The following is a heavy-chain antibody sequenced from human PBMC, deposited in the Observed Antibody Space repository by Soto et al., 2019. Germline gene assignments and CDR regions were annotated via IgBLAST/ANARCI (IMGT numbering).Heavy chain of an antibody. J-gene: IGHJ6*02. CDR2: IYYSGST. CDR1: GGSMSSYY. CDR3: ARRGYGPGFPYYYGMDV. V-gene: IGHV4-59*01. Sequence: QVQLQESGPGLVKPSETLSLTCTVSGGSMSSYYWSWIRQPPGKGLEWIGYIYYSGSTNYNPSLKSRVNMSVDTPQNQVSLKLSSVTAADTAVYYCARRGYGPGFPYYYGMDVWGQGTTVTVSS. D-gene: IGHD3-10*01.